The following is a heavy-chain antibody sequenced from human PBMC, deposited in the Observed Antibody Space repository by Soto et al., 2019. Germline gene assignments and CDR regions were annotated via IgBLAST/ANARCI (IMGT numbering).Heavy chain of an antibody. Sequence: PGGSLRLSCAASGFSVSSTYMSWVRQAPGKGLEWVSVLYGGGTTYYAGSVKGRFTISRDNSKNTLYLHLDSLRAEDTAVYYCARHPPTSSWPTALDYWGQGALVTVSS. CDR2: LYGGGTT. D-gene: IGHD6-13*01. J-gene: IGHJ4*02. CDR3: ARHPPTSSWPTALDY. V-gene: IGHV3-53*01. CDR1: GFSVSSTY.